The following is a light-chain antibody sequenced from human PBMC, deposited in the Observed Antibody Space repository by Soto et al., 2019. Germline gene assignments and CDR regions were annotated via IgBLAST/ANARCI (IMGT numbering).Light chain of an antibody. Sequence: EIVLTQSPATLSLSPGERATRSCRASQSVSSYLAWYQQKPGQAPRLLIYDASNRATGIPARFSGSGSGTDFTLTISSLQPEDVATYYCQEYNSAPPWTFGQGTKVDI. CDR2: DAS. CDR1: QSVSSY. CDR3: QEYNSAPPWT. J-gene: IGKJ1*01. V-gene: IGKV3-11*01.